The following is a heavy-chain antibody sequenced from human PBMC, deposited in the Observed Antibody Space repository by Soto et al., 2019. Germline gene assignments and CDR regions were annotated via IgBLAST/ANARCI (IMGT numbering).Heavy chain of an antibody. CDR1: GGSISSGGYS. Sequence: SETLSLTCAVSGGSISSGGYSWSWIRQPPGKGLEWIGNIHHSGNTNYNPSLKSRVTISVDTSKNHFSLKLISVTTADTAVYYCAREGNLGRWIQPLDSWGQGTLLTVSS. D-gene: IGHD2-2*03. CDR2: IHHSGNT. CDR3: AREGNLGRWIQPLDS. J-gene: IGHJ4*02. V-gene: IGHV4-30-2*01.